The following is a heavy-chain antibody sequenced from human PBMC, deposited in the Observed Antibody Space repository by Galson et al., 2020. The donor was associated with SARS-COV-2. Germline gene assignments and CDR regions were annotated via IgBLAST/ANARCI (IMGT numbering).Heavy chain of an antibody. J-gene: IGHJ4*02. V-gene: IGHV3-21*05. CDR2: VSVNGLFM. CDR1: GFTFTTYS. CDR3: ARSPYCSDTTCAYDY. D-gene: IGHD2-2*01. Sequence: GGSLRLSCAVSGFTFTTYSMNWVRQAPGKGPEWIAYVSVNGLFMYYGDSVRGRFFISRDNAKNLVYPQMNSLRAEDTAVYYCARSPYCSDTTCAYDYWSQGTLVTVSS.